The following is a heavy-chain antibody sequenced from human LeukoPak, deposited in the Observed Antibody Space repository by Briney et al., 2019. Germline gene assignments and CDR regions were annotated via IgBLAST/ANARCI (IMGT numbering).Heavy chain of an antibody. D-gene: IGHD3-16*02. CDR2: MNPNSGNI. CDR1: GYTFTSYD. CDR3: ARGYYDYVWGSYRYYGWFDP. Sequence: GASVKVSCKASGYTFTSYDINWVRQATGQGLEWMGWMNPNSGNIGYAQKFQGRVTMTRNTSISTAYMELSSLRSEDTAVYYCARGYYDYVWGSYRYYGWFDPWGQGTLVTVSS. V-gene: IGHV1-8*01. J-gene: IGHJ5*02.